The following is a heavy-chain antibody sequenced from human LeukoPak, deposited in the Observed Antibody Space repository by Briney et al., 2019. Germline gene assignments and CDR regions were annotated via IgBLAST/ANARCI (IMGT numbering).Heavy chain of an antibody. D-gene: IGHD3-22*01. CDR2: ISFDGSNK. CDR1: GFTFSSYG. Sequence: PGRSLRLSCAASGFTFSSYGMHWVRQAPGKGLEWVATISFDGSNKYYADSVKGRFTISRDNSKNTLYLQMNSLRAEDTAVYYCARDRYESNGHVDYWGQGTLVTVSS. CDR3: ARDRYESNGHVDY. J-gene: IGHJ4*02. V-gene: IGHV3-30*03.